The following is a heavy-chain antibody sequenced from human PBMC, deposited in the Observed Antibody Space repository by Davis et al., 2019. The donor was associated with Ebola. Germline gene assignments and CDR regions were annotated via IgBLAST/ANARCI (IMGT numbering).Heavy chain of an antibody. CDR1: GFTFSSYW. D-gene: IGHD1-26*01. Sequence: PGGSLRLSCAASGFTFSSYWMSWVRQASGKGLEWVGRIRSKANSYATAYAASVKGRFTISRDDSKNTAYLQMNSLKTEDTAVYYCSGSYRGFDYWGQGTLVTVSS. V-gene: IGHV3-73*01. J-gene: IGHJ4*02. CDR3: SGSYRGFDY. CDR2: IRSKANSYAT.